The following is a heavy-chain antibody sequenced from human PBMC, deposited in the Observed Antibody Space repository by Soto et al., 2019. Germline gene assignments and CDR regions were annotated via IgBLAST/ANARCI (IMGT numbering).Heavy chain of an antibody. CDR2: INSGTNPI. V-gene: IGHV3-48*01. D-gene: IGHD4-17*01. J-gene: IGHJ6*02. Sequence: PGGALILSCTVFGFTFGAYTMNWVRQAPGKGLEWVSYINSGTNPIYYADSVKGRFTISRDNSKNTLYLQMNSLRAEDTAVYYCAKASARAVTTYNYYYYGMDVWGQGTTVTVSS. CDR3: AKASARAVTTYNYYYYGMDV. CDR1: GFTFGAYT.